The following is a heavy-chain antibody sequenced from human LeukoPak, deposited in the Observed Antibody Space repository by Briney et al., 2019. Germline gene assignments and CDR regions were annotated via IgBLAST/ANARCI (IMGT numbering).Heavy chain of an antibody. V-gene: IGHV4-39*07. CDR2: IYYSGST. J-gene: IGHJ5*02. CDR3: ARVVRSGIYLGWFDP. Sequence: SEALSLTCTVSGGSISNSIYYWGWIRQPPGKGLGWIGSIYYSGSTYYNPSLKSRVTISVDTSKNQFSLKLSSVTAADTAVYYCARVVRSGIYLGWFDPWGQGTLVTVSS. D-gene: IGHD1-26*01. CDR1: GGSISNSIYY.